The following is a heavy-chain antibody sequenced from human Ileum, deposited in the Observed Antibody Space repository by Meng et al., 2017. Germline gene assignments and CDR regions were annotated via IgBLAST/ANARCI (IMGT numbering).Heavy chain of an antibody. V-gene: IGHV3-74*01. D-gene: IGHD3-10*01. CDR3: VCFGGFSGFDP. CDR1: GFTFRDHY. J-gene: IGHJ5*02. CDR2: INSDGGGG. Sequence: DVQVVEAGGGLVQPGGSLRLSCATSGFTFRDHYMHWVRQAPGKGLEWVSRINSDGGGGTYADFVKGRFTISRDNAKNTLYLQMYSLTVDDTAIYYCVCFGGFSGFDPWGQGTLVTVSS.